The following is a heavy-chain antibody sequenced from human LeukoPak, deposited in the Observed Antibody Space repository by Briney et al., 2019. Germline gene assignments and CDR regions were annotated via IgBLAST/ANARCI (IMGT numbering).Heavy chain of an antibody. Sequence: GGSLRLSCAASGFTFSTYWMSWVRQAPGKGLEWVANIKEDGSAKYYVDPVKGRFTISRDNAKNSLYLQMNSLRAEDTAVYYCARDYDGVRGHWWGQGTLVTVSS. CDR2: IKEDGSAK. V-gene: IGHV3-7*04. CDR1: GFTFSTYW. D-gene: IGHD2-8*01. J-gene: IGHJ4*02. CDR3: ARDYDGVRGHW.